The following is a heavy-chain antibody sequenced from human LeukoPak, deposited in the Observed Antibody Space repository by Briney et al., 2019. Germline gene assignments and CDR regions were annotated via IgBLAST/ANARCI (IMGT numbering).Heavy chain of an antibody. CDR2: IRSDGSST. Sequence: GGSLRLSCAASGFTFSSYWMHWVRQAPGKGLVWVSRIRSDGSSTTYADSVKGRFTISRDNTKNTLHLQMNSLRADDTAVYYCARDDYNRHWGQGTLVTVSS. V-gene: IGHV3-74*01. CDR1: GFTFSSYW. CDR3: ARDDYNRH. D-gene: IGHD4-11*01. J-gene: IGHJ4*02.